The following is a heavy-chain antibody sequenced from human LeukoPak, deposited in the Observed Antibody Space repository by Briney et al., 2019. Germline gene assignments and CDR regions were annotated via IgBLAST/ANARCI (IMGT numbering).Heavy chain of an antibody. Sequence: GGSLRLSCAASGFTFSSYWMSWVRQAPGKGLEWVANIKQDGSEKYYADSVKGRFTISRDNSKNMVYLQMNSLRAEDTAVYYCAKDGSFFRDDYADYWGQGTLVSVSS. CDR2: IKQDGSEK. CDR3: AKDGSFFRDDYADY. V-gene: IGHV3-7*01. J-gene: IGHJ4*02. D-gene: IGHD5-24*01. CDR1: GFTFSSYW.